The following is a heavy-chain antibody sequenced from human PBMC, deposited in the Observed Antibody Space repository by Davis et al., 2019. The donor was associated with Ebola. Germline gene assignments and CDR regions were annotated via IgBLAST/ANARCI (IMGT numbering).Heavy chain of an antibody. J-gene: IGHJ6*02. CDR2: ISSSGSTI. Sequence: GESLKISCAASGFTFSDYYMSWIRQAPGKGLEWVSYISSSGSTIYYADSVKGRFTISRDNAKNSLYLQMNSLRAEDTAVYYCAKWGVGATLYYYYYGMDVWGQGTTVTVSS. CDR1: GFTFSDYY. CDR3: AKWGVGATLYYYYYGMDV. D-gene: IGHD1-26*01. V-gene: IGHV3-11*01.